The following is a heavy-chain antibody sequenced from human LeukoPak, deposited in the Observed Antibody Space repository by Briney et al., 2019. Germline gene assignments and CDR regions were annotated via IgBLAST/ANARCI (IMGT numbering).Heavy chain of an antibody. CDR1: GGSISSYY. V-gene: IGHV4-59*01. D-gene: IGHD5-12*01. CDR3: ARGGRGYSEVASYYFDY. Sequence: SETLSLTCTVSGGSISSYYWSWIRQPPGKGLEWIGYIYYSGSTNYNPSLKSRVTISVDTSKNQFSLKLSSVTAADTAVYYCARGGRGYSEVASYYFDYWGQGTLVTVSS. J-gene: IGHJ4*02. CDR2: IYYSGST.